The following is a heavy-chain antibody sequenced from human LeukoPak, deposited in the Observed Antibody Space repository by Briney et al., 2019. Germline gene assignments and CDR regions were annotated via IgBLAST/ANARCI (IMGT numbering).Heavy chain of an antibody. D-gene: IGHD6-13*01. CDR1: GFTFSDHY. J-gene: IGHJ6*02. Sequence: TGGSLRLSCAASGFTFSDHYMDWVRQAPGKGLEWVGRIKNKANSYTTLYAASVKGRFTISRDDSKNSLYLQMNSLKTEDTAVYYCARDVTHYSSSWYYYYGMDVWGQGTTVTVSS. V-gene: IGHV3-72*01. CDR3: ARDVTHYSSSWYYYYGMDV. CDR2: IKNKANSYTT.